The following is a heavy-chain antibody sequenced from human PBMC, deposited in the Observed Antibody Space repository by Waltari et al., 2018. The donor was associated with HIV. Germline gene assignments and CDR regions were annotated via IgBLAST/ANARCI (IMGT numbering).Heavy chain of an antibody. Sequence: EVQLVESGGGLVKPGGSLRLSCAASGFTFSDAWMSWVRQAPGKGLEWVGRIKSKTDGGTTDDAAPVKGRFTISRDDSKNTLYYCARMDYYDSNGFYNGIPRRAFDIWGQGTVVTVSS. CDR2: IKSKTDGGTT. D-gene: IGHD3-22*01. CDR3: IPRRAFDI. CDR1: GFTFSDAW. J-gene: IGHJ3*02. V-gene: IGHV3-15*01.